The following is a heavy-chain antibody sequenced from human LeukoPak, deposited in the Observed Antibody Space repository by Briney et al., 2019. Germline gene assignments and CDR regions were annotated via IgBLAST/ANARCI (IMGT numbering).Heavy chain of an antibody. CDR1: GFTFSSYA. CDR2: ISYDGSNK. CDR3: AKATLSVIQRGNYFDY. V-gene: IGHV3-30*01. Sequence: GRSLRLSCAASGFTFSSYAMHWVRQAPGKGLEWVAVISYDGSNKYYADSVKGRFTISRDNSKNTLYLQMNSLRAEDTAVYYRAKATLSVIQRGNYFDYWGQGTLVTVSS. J-gene: IGHJ4*02. D-gene: IGHD2-21*01.